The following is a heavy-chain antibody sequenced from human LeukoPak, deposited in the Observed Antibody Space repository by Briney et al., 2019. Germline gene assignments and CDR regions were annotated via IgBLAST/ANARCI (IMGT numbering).Heavy chain of an antibody. CDR3: ARSLIVASEDY. D-gene: IGHD3-22*01. CDR1: GFRFDSFY. V-gene: IGHV3-11*04. CDR2: ISASGAVP. Sequence: GGSLRLSCAASGFRFDSFYMGWIRQVPGKGLDYIALISASGAVPYYAESVKGRFTISRDNAKNSVSLQMNSLSADDTAIYYCARSLIVASEDYWGQGTQVTVSS. J-gene: IGHJ4*02.